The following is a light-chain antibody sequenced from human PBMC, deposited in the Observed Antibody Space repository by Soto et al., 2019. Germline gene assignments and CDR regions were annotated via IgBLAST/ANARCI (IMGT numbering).Light chain of an antibody. J-gene: IGKJ5*01. CDR2: WAS. CDR3: QQYYSTPIT. Sequence: DIVMTQSPDPLAVSLGERATINCKSSQSVLYSSNNKNYLSWYQQKPGQPPKLLIYWASTRESGVPDRFSGSGSWTDFTLTISSLQAEDVAVYYCQQYYSTPITFGQGTRLEIK. CDR1: QSVLYSSNNKNY. V-gene: IGKV4-1*01.